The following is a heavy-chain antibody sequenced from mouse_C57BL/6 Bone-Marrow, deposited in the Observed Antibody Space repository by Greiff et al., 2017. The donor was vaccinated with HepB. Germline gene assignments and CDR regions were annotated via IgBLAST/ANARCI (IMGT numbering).Heavy chain of an antibody. J-gene: IGHJ4*01. CDR3: ARGGYDRGNYAMDY. D-gene: IGHD2-2*01. CDR2: IHPNSGIT. CDR1: GYTFTSYW. V-gene: IGHV1-64*01. Sequence: QVQLQQPGAELVKPGASVKLSCKASGYTFTSYWMHWVKQRPGQGLEWIGMIHPNSGITNYNEKFKSKATLTVDKSSSTAYMQLSSLTSEDSAVYYCARGGYDRGNYAMDYWGQGTSVTVSS.